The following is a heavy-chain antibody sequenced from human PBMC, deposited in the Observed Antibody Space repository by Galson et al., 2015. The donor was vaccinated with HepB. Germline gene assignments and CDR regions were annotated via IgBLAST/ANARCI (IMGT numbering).Heavy chain of an antibody. CDR1: TFSGYG. CDR3: ARDLRYNFNSGGARDYFYYAMDV. Sequence: SLRLSCAVTFSGYGIHWVRQAPGKGLEWVALISFTGVNKYYADSVKGRFTISRDISKNTLFLQMNSLRAEDTAIYFCARDLRYNFNSGGARDYFYYAMDVWGQGTTVTVSS. J-gene: IGHJ6*02. D-gene: IGHD3-3*01. V-gene: IGHV3-30*01. CDR2: ISFTGVNK.